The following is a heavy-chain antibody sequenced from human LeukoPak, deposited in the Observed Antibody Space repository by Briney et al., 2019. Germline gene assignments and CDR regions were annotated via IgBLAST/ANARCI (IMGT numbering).Heavy chain of an antibody. CDR2: INAGNGNT. CDR1: GYTFTSYA. V-gene: IGHV1-3*01. CDR3: ARDFDY. Sequence: GASVKVSCKASGYTFTSYAMHWVRQAPGQRLEWMGWINAGNGNTKYSQKFQGSVTITRDTSASTAYMELSGLRSEDTAVYYCARDFDYWGQGTLVTVSS. J-gene: IGHJ4*02.